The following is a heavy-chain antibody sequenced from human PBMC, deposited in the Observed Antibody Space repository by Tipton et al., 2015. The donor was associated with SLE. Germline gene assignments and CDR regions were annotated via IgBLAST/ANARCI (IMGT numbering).Heavy chain of an antibody. V-gene: IGHV4-59*12. CDR2: IYYSGST. D-gene: IGHD6-13*01. Sequence: TLSLTCTVSGGSISSYYWSWIRQPPGKGLEWIGYIYYSGSTYYNPSLKSRVTISVDTSKNQFSLKLSSVTAADTAVYYCATSSRHRYWYFDLWGRGTLVTVSS. CDR3: ATSSRHRYWYFDL. J-gene: IGHJ2*01. CDR1: GGSISSYY.